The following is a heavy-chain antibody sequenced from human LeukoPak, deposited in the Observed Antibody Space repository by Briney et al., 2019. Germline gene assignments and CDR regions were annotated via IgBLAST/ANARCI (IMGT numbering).Heavy chain of an antibody. V-gene: IGHV3-30*18. CDR1: GFTFSSYG. CDR2: ISYDGSNK. CDR3: AKDAAAVYYYYYYMDV. J-gene: IGHJ6*03. D-gene: IGHD6-13*01. Sequence: PGRSLRLSCAASGFTFSSYGMHWVRQAPGKGLEWVAVISYDGSNKYYADSVKGRFTISRDNSKNTLYLQMNSLRAEDTAVYYCAKDAAAVYYYYYYMDVWGKGTTVTVSS.